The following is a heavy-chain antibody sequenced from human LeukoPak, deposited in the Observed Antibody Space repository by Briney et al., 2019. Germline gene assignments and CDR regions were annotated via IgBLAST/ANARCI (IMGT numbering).Heavy chain of an antibody. V-gene: IGHV4-59*01. CDR2: IYYSGST. Sequence: SETLSLTCTVSGGSISSYYWSWIRQPPGKGLEWIGYIYYSGSTNYNPSLKSRVTISVDTSKNQFSLKLSSVTAADTAVYYCARRDSYGADAFDIWGQGTMVTVSS. CDR1: GGSISSYY. J-gene: IGHJ3*02. CDR3: ARRDSYGADAFDI. D-gene: IGHD5-18*01.